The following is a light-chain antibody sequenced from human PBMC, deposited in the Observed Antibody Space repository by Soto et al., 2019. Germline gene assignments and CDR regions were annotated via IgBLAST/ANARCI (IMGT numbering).Light chain of an antibody. CDR1: TGTLTSGHF. CDR2: DTS. J-gene: IGLJ2*01. CDR3: LLYYSGARV. Sequence: QAVVTQEPSLTVSPGGTVTLTCGSSTGTLTSGHFPYWFQQKPGQAPRALIFDTSNRHSWTPARFSGSLLGGKAALTLSGAQPEDEVDYYCLLYYSGARVFGGGTKLTVL. V-gene: IGLV7-46*01.